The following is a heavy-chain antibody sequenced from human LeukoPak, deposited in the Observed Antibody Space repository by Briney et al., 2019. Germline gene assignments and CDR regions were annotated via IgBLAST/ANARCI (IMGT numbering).Heavy chain of an antibody. CDR1: GFAFSSQG. Sequence: GGSLRLSGAASGFAFSSQGMGWVRQAPGKGLEWVSVMSDSGSITYYADSVKGRFTISRDNSKNTLFLQMNSLRAKDTAVYYCAKDARRTSGWYFFDYWGQGTLVTVSS. CDR3: AKDARRTSGWYFFDY. D-gene: IGHD6-19*01. V-gene: IGHV3-23*01. J-gene: IGHJ4*02. CDR2: MSDSGSIT.